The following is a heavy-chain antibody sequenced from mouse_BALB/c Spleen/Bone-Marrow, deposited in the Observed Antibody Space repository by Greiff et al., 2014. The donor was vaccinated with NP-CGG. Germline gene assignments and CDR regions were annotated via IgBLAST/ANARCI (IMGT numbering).Heavy chain of an antibody. Sequence: QVQLQQPGAELVRPGASVKLSCKTSGYIFTSYWIHWMKQRSGQGLEWIARIYPGTDSTYYNEKFKGKATLTADKSSNTAYMQLGSLKSEDSAVYFCARTSNPAMDYWGQGTSVTVSS. CDR3: ARTSNPAMDY. CDR1: GYIFTSYW. D-gene: IGHD2-5*01. V-gene: IGHV1-76*01. J-gene: IGHJ4*01. CDR2: IYPGTDST.